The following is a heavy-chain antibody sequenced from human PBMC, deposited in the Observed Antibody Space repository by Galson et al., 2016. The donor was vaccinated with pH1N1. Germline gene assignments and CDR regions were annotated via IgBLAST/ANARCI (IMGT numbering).Heavy chain of an antibody. CDR2: IIPLFGTT. V-gene: IGHV1-69*13. CDR3: ARDPDGYGGHSQRAPQAGAY. J-gene: IGHJ4*02. CDR1: GGVFSNSG. D-gene: IGHD2-21*01. Sequence: SVKVSCKASGGVFSNSGFSWVRQAPGEGLEWMGGIIPLFGTTNYARKFRDRITITADESMTTAYVELRSLRSDDTAMYYCARDPDGYGGHSQRAPQAGAYWGQGTLVTVSS.